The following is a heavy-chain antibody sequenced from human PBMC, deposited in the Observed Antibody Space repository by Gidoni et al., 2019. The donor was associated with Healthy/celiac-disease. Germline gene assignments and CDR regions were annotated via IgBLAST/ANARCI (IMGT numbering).Heavy chain of an antibody. CDR3: AREFRYCSSTSCYRAFDY. J-gene: IGHJ4*02. CDR1: GYTFTSYG. Sequence: QVQLVQSGAEVKKPGASVKVSCEASGYTFTSYGISWVRQAPGQGLEWMGWISAYNGNTNYAQKLQGRVTMPTDTSTSTAYMELRSLRSDDPAVYYCAREFRYCSSTSCYRAFDYWGQGTLVTVSS. CDR2: ISAYNGNT. D-gene: IGHD2-2*02. V-gene: IGHV1-18*01.